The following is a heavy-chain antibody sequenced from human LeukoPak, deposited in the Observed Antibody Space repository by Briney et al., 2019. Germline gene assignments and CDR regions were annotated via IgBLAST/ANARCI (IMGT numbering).Heavy chain of an antibody. V-gene: IGHV4-38-2*02. Sequence: SETLSLTCTVSGYSISSGYYWGWIRQPPGKGLEWIGSIYHSGSTYYNPSLKSRVTISVDTSKNQFSLKLSSVTAADTAVYYCARDPGDYDFWSGYLSPGGSIFDYWGQGTLVTVSS. CDR3: ARDPGDYDFWSGYLSPGGSIFDY. CDR2: IYHSGST. J-gene: IGHJ4*02. CDR1: GYSISSGYY. D-gene: IGHD3-3*01.